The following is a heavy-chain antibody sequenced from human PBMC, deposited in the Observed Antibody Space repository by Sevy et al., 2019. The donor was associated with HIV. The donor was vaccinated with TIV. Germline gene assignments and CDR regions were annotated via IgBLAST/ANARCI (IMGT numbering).Heavy chain of an antibody. CDR3: ARPRDCSSTSCKGHWFDP. D-gene: IGHD2-2*01. CDR2: IYYSGRT. Sequence: SETLSLTCTVSGGSISSSSYYWGWIRQPPGKGLEWIGSIYYSGRTYYNPSLKSRVTISVDTSKNQFSLKLSSVTAADTAVYYCARPRDCSSTSCKGHWFDPWGQGTLVTVSS. J-gene: IGHJ5*02. CDR1: GGSISSSSYY. V-gene: IGHV4-39*01.